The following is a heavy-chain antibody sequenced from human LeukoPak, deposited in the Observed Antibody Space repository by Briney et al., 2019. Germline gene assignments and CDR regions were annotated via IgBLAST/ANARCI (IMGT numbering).Heavy chain of an antibody. Sequence: PSQTLSPTCTVSGGSISSGDYYWSWIRQPPGKGLEWIGEINHSGSTNYNPSLKSRVTISVDTSKNQFSLKLSSVTAADTAVYYCARGHRARAFDIWGQGTMVTVSS. J-gene: IGHJ3*02. V-gene: IGHV4-30-4*01. CDR3: ARGHRARAFDI. CDR2: INHSGST. CDR1: GGSISSGDYY.